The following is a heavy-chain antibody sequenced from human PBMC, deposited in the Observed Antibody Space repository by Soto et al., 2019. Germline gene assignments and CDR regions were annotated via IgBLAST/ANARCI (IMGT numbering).Heavy chain of an antibody. D-gene: IGHD6-13*01. CDR1: GFTFSSYE. CDR3: ARGYSSLNWFDP. CDR2: ISSSGSTI. V-gene: IGHV3-48*03. Sequence: EVQLVESGGGLVQPGGSLRLSCAASGFTFSSYEMNWVRQAPGKGLEWVSYISSSGSTIYYTDSVKGRFTISRDNAKNSLYLQMNSLRAEDTAVYYCARGYSSLNWFDPWGQGTLVTVSS. J-gene: IGHJ5*02.